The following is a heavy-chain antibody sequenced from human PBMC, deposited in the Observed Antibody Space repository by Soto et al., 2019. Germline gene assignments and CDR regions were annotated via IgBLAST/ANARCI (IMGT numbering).Heavy chain of an antibody. CDR1: GFTFSSYA. J-gene: IGHJ6*02. CDR2: ISGSGGST. D-gene: IGHD5-18*01. Sequence: PGGSLRLSCAASGFTFSSYAMSWVRQAPGKGLEWVSAISGSGGSTYYADSVKGRFTISRDNSKNTLYLQMNSLRAEDTAVYYCAKVGADHVDTAMVGYYYGMDVWGQGTTVTVSS. CDR3: AKVGADHVDTAMVGYYYGMDV. V-gene: IGHV3-23*01.